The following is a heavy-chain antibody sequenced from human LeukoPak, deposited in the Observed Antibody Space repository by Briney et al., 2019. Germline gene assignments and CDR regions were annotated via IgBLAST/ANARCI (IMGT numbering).Heavy chain of an antibody. CDR1: GYTFTGYY. Sequence: GASVKVSCKASGYTFTGYYMHWVRQVPGQGLEWMGWINPNSGGTNYAQNFQGRVTMTRDTSISTAYMELSRLRSDDTAVYFCARSSGWYGFDYWGQGTLVTVSS. J-gene: IGHJ4*02. CDR3: ARSSGWYGFDY. V-gene: IGHV1-2*02. D-gene: IGHD6-19*01. CDR2: INPNSGGT.